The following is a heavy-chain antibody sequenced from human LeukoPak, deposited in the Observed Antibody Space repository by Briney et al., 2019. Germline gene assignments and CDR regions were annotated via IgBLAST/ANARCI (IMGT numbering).Heavy chain of an antibody. CDR3: ARDLNWETY. Sequence: GGSLRLSCAASGFTFSDYYMNWIRQAPGKGLEWVSYISSGGSTIYYADSVKGRFTISRDNAKKSLYLQIHSLRAEDTAVYYCARDLNWETYWGQGTLVSVSS. J-gene: IGHJ4*02. V-gene: IGHV3-11*04. CDR2: ISSGGSTI. D-gene: IGHD7-27*01. CDR1: GFTFSDYY.